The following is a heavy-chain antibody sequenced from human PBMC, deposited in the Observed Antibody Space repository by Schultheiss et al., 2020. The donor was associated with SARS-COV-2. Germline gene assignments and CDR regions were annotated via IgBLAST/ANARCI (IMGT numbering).Heavy chain of an antibody. Sequence: ASVKVSCKASGYTFTGYYMHWVRQAPGQGLEWMGWINPNSGGTNYAQKFQGRVTMTRDTSISTAYMELSRLRSDDTAVYYCARARYCSSTSCYKYYFDYWGQGTLVTVSS. V-gene: IGHV1-2*02. CDR1: GYTFTGYY. CDR2: INPNSGGT. CDR3: ARARYCSSTSCYKYYFDY. D-gene: IGHD2-2*01. J-gene: IGHJ4*02.